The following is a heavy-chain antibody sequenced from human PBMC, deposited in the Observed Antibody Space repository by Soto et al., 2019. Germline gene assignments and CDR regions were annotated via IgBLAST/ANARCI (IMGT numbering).Heavy chain of an antibody. CDR2: IYYSGST. J-gene: IGHJ4*02. D-gene: IGHD6-19*01. CDR3: ARLCAQWPVPSMVGDAY. V-gene: IGHV4-39*01. CDR1: GGSISSSSYY. Sequence: QLQLQESGPGLVKPSETLSLTCTVSGGSISSSSYYWGWIRQPPGKGLEWIGSIYYSGSTYYNPPRKGRVPIPVDTSKNQFSRKLSSVTAADPAVYCCARLCAQWPVPSMVGDAYWGQGTLVTVSS.